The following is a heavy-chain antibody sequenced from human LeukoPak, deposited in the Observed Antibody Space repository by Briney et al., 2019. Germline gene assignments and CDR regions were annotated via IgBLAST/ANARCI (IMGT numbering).Heavy chain of an antibody. J-gene: IGHJ4*02. CDR2: ISYDGSNK. CDR1: GFTFSSYG. Sequence: GVSLRLSCAASGFTFSSYGMHWVRQAPGKGLEWVALISYDGSNKYYADSVKGRFTISRDISKNTLYLQMNSLRAEDTAVYYCAASYYYDSSGYSSPGYWGQGTLVT. D-gene: IGHD3-22*01. CDR3: AASYYYDSSGYSSPGY. V-gene: IGHV3-30*03.